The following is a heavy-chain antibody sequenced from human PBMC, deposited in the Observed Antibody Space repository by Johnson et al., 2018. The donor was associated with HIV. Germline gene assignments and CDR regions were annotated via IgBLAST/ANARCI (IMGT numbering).Heavy chain of an antibody. Sequence: QMLLVESGGGVVQPGRSLRLSCAASGFTFSTYGMHWVRQAPGKGLEWVSGISGSGGSTYCADSVKGRFTISSDNSKHTLVLQMNSLRAEDTAVYYCARGKGAAAAEAFDIWGQGTMVTVSS. CDR3: ARGKGAAAAEAFDI. CDR1: GFTFSTYG. V-gene: IGHV3-NL1*01. J-gene: IGHJ3*02. D-gene: IGHD6-13*01. CDR2: ISGSGGST.